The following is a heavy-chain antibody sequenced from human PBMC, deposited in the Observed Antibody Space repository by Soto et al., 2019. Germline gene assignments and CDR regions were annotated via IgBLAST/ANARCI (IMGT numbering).Heavy chain of an antibody. CDR3: ARDKVAAAMGGEPYYYYGMAV. V-gene: IGHV1-69*01. Sequence: QVQLVQSGAEVKKPGSSVKVSCKASGGTFSSYAISWVRQAPGQGLEWMGGIIPIFGTANYAQKFQGRVTITADESTSTADVELSSLRSEDTAVYYCARDKVAAAMGGEPYYYYGMAVWGQGTTVTVSS. CDR1: GGTFSSYA. CDR2: IIPIFGTA. J-gene: IGHJ6*02. D-gene: IGHD6-13*01.